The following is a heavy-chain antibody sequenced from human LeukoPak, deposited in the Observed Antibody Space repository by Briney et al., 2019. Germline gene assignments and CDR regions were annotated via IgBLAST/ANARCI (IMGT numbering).Heavy chain of an antibody. CDR2: ISYDGSNK. V-gene: IGHV3-30*18. J-gene: IGHJ4*02. CDR3: AKDRWFGELLGYYFDY. CDR1: GFTFSSYG. Sequence: GGSLRLSCAASGFTFSSYGMHWVRQAPGKGLEWVAVISYDGSNKYYADSVKGRFTISRDNSKNTLYLQMNSLRAEDTAVYYCAKDRWFGELLGYYFDYWGQGTLVTVSS. D-gene: IGHD3-10*01.